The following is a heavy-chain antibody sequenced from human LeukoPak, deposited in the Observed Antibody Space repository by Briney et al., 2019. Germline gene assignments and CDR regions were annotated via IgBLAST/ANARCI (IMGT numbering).Heavy chain of an antibody. CDR3: ARADSANYYDSGRYFNYFYMDV. D-gene: IGHD3-10*01. J-gene: IGHJ6*03. CDR1: GGSISGHY. CDR2: MSYSGST. Sequence: SETLSLTCTVSGGSISGHYWTWIRQPPGKGLEFIGYMSYSGSTDYNPSLKSRVTISIDTPKNQFSLRLSSVTAADTAVYFCARADSANYYDSGRYFNYFYMDVWGRGTTVTVSS. V-gene: IGHV4-59*11.